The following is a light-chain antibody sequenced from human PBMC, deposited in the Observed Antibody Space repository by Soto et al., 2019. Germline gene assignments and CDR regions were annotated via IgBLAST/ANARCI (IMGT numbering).Light chain of an antibody. V-gene: IGKV3-11*01. CDR1: ESIGRS. J-gene: IGKJ1*01. CDR2: DAS. Sequence: PGERATLSCRASESIGRSLAWYQQRPGQAPRLLIYDASNRATGIPARFSGSGSGTDFTLTISRLEPEDFAVYYCLHRRDCRTLVRGTKVDIK. CDR3: LHRRDCRT.